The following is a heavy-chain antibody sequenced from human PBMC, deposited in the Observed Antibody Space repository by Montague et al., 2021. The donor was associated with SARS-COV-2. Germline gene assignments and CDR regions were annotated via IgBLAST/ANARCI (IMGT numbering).Heavy chain of an antibody. J-gene: IGHJ3*02. CDR3: ARTDGGSYFNAFDI. Sequence: SLRLSCAASGFTFSSYAMHGVRQAPGKGLEWVAVISYDGSNKYYVDSVKGRFTISRDNSKNTLYLQMNSLRAEDTAVYYCARTDGGSYFNAFDIWGQGTMVTVSS. CDR1: GFTFSSYA. V-gene: IGHV3-30*04. CDR2: ISYDGSNK. D-gene: IGHD1-26*01.